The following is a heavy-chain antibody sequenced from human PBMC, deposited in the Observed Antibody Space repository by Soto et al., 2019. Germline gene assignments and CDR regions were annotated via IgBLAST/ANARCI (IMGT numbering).Heavy chain of an antibody. CDR2: IYYSGST. Sequence: SETLSLTCTVSGCSISSNSYYWGWIRQPPGKGLEWIGSIYYSGSTYYNPSLKSRVTISVDTSKNQFSLKLSSVTAADTAVYYCARHPVAGTGNYWGQGTLVTVSS. J-gene: IGHJ4*02. V-gene: IGHV4-39*01. CDR1: GCSISSNSYY. CDR3: ARHPVAGTGNY. D-gene: IGHD6-19*01.